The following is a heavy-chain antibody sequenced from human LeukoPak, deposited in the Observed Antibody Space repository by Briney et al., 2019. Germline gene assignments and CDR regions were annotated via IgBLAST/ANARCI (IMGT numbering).Heavy chain of an antibody. CDR2: IIPIFGTA. J-gene: IGHJ4*02. V-gene: IGHV1-69*06. CDR3: ASLENGDGFDY. D-gene: IGHD4-17*01. Sequence: SVKVSCKASGGTFSSYAISWVRQAPGQGLEWMGGIIPIFGTANYAQKFQGRVTITADKSTSTAYMELSSLRSEDTAVYYCASLENGDGFDYWGQGTLVTVSS. CDR1: GGTFSSYA.